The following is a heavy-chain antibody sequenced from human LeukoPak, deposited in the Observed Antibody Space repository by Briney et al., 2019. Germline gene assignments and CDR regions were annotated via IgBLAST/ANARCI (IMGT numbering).Heavy chain of an antibody. V-gene: IGHV4-4*07. CDR3: ARGHFYDYFGMDV. CDR2: IYPSGST. CDR1: GCSLSSYY. J-gene: IGHJ6*02. Sequence: SGTLSLTCTVSGCSLSSYYWSWLRQPAGKGLEWVGRIYPSGSTNYKPSLKSRMTMSLDTSKNLLSLNLSSVTAADTAVYYCARGHFYDYFGMDVWGRGTTVTVSS.